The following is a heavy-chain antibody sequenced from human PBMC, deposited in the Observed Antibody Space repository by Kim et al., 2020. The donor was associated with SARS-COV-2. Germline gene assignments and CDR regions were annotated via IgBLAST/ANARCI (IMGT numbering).Heavy chain of an antibody. CDR2: IKQDGSEK. Sequence: GGSLRLSCAASGFTFSSYWMSWVRQAPGKGLEWVANIKQDGSEKYYVDSVKGRFTISRDNAKNSLYLQMNSLRAEDTAVYYCARNSHAYCDYYFDYWGQGTLVTVSS. D-gene: IGHD4-17*01. CDR3: ARNSHAYCDYYFDY. V-gene: IGHV3-7*01. CDR1: GFTFSSYW. J-gene: IGHJ4*02.